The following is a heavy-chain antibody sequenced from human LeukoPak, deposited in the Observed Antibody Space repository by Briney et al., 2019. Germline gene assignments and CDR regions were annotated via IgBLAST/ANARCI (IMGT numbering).Heavy chain of an antibody. CDR3: ARDRRYCSSTSCSCDY. D-gene: IGHD2-2*01. CDR1: GFTFDDYA. J-gene: IGHJ4*02. Sequence: PGGSLRLSCAASGFTFDDYAMHWVRQAPGKGLEWVSGISWNSGSIGYADSVKGRFTISRDNAKNSLYLQMNSLRAEDTAVYYCARDRRYCSSTSCSCDYWGQGTLVTVSS. CDR2: ISWNSGSI. V-gene: IGHV3-9*01.